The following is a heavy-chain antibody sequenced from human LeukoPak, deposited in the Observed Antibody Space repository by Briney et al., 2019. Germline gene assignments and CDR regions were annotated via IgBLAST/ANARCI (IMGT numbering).Heavy chain of an antibody. J-gene: IGHJ4*02. CDR2: IWYDGSNK. V-gene: IGHV3-33*06. CDR1: GFTFSSYG. Sequence: PGGPLRLSCAASGFTFSSYGMHWVRQAPGKGLEWVAVIWYDGSNKYYADSVKGRFTISRDNSKNTLYLQMNSLRAEDTAVYYCAKDPSGRWSGSYVDYWGQGTLVTVSS. D-gene: IGHD1-26*01. CDR3: AKDPSGRWSGSYVDY.